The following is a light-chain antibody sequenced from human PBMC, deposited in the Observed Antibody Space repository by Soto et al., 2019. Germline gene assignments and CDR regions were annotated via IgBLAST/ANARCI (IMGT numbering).Light chain of an antibody. CDR2: WGS. Sequence: EIVMTQSPATLSVSPGERASLSCRASQSVSSNLAWHQQKPGQPPKLLISWGSTRESGVPDRFSGSGSGTDFTLTISSLQAEDVAVYYCQQYHSDPLTFGGGTKVDIK. CDR1: QSVSSN. CDR3: QQYHSDPLT. J-gene: IGKJ4*01. V-gene: IGKV3-15*01.